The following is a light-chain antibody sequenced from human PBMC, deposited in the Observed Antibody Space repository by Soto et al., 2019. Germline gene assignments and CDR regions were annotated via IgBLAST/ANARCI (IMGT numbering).Light chain of an antibody. CDR2: GTS. CDR3: XQYVTTPRT. CDR1: QTVAYTS. Sequence: EIVLTQSPGILSLSPGARATLSCRASQTVAYTSLAWYQQRPGQAPRLLIYGTSTRATGTPDRFIGSGSGTAXXLXXXXLEPXDFAXXXXXQYVTTPRTFGQGTKVE. J-gene: IGKJ1*01. V-gene: IGKV3-20*01.